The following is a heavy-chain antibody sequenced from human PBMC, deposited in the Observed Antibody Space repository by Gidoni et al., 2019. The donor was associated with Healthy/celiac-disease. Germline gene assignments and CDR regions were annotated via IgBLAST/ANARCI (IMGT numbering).Heavy chain of an antibody. J-gene: IGHJ4*02. D-gene: IGHD3-22*01. CDR2: ISGSGGST. CDR1: GFTFSSYA. V-gene: IGHV3-23*01. CDR3: AKGAPMIVVVITDYYFDY. Sequence: EVQLLESGGGLVQPGGFLRLSCAASGFTFSSYAMSWVRQAPGKGLEWVSAISGSGGSTYYADSVKGRFTISRDNSKNTLYLQMNSLRAEDTAVYYCAKGAPMIVVVITDYYFDYWGQGTLVTVSS.